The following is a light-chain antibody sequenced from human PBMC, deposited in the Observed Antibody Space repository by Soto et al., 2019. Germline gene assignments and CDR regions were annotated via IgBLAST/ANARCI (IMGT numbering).Light chain of an antibody. V-gene: IGKV1-33*01. J-gene: IGKJ4*01. CDR1: QDISNY. CDR2: YAS. CDR3: QHSDNLPLT. Sequence: DIQMTQSPSSLSASVGDRVTITCQARQDISNYVNWYQQKPGKAPKLLIYYASNLKTVVSSRFSGSGSGTHFTFIITSLQSEDVASYYCQHSDNLPLTFGGGTKVEI.